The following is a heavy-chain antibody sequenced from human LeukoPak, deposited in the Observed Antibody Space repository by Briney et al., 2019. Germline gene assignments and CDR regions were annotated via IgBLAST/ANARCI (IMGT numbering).Heavy chain of an antibody. V-gene: IGHV3-23*01. D-gene: IGHD3-22*01. CDR3: ARGGRYYYDSSGSEFDY. Sequence: PGGSLRLSCAASGFTFSRYGMSWVRQAPGKGLEWVSAISGSGGTSYYADSVKGRFTISRDNAKNSLYLQMNSLRAEDTAVYYCARGGRYYYDSSGSEFDYWGQGTLVTVSS. CDR1: GFTFSRYG. J-gene: IGHJ4*02. CDR2: ISGSGGTS.